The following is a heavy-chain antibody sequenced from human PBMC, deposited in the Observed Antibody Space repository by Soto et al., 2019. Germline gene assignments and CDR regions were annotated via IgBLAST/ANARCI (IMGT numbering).Heavy chain of an antibody. J-gene: IGHJ4*02. V-gene: IGHV1-18*01. Sequence: GASVKVSCKASGGTFSGYAISWVRQAPGQGLEWMGSISAYNGNTNYPQNLQGRVTMTTDTSTSTAYMELRSLRSDDTAVYYCARDRSSRDYGDYELSYWGQGTRVTVSS. D-gene: IGHD4-17*01. CDR3: ARDRSSRDYGDYELSY. CDR2: ISAYNGNT. CDR1: GGTFSGYA.